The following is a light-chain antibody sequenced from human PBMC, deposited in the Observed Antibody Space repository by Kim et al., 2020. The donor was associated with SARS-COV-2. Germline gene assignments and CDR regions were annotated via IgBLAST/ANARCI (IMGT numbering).Light chain of an antibody. V-gene: IGLV3-21*04. CDR1: NIGSKS. J-gene: IGLJ2*01. CDR2: YDS. Sequence: SYELTQPPSGSVAPGKTARITCGGNNIGSKSVHWYQQKPGQAPVLVIYYDSDRPSGIPERFSGSNSGNTATLTISRVEAGDEADYYCQVWDSSSDHVVFGGGTQLTVL. CDR3: QVWDSSSDHVV.